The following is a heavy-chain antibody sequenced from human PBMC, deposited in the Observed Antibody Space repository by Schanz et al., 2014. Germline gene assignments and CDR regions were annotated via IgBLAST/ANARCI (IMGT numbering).Heavy chain of an antibody. CDR2: ISPYTGNT. V-gene: IGHV1-18*04. D-gene: IGHD2-8*02. Sequence: QVQLVQSGPEVKKPGSSVKVSCQAFGDTFSKYNIMWVRQVPGQGLEWVGWISPYTGNTHYFDKMEGRVTMTTDTSTSTADMELRSLRSDDTAMYYCATMWGYCTATACQILEVLDVWGQGTMVTVSS. CDR3: ATMWGYCTATACQILEVLDV. J-gene: IGHJ3*01. CDR1: GDTFSKYN.